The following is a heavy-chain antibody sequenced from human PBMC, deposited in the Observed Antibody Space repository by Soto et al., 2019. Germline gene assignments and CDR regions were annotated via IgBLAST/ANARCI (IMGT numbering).Heavy chain of an antibody. V-gene: IGHV4-59*08. J-gene: IGHJ3*02. D-gene: IGHD4-17*01. CDR1: GGSISSYY. CDR3: ARRYGHAVNI. CDR2: IYYSGST. Sequence: QVQLQESGPGLVKPSETLSLTCTVSGGSISSYYWSWIRQPPWKGLEWIGYIYYSGSTNYKPSLNTRHNISVDTAKNQFTLQPSSVHAAHTALYYCARRYGHAVNIWCQGTMVTVSS.